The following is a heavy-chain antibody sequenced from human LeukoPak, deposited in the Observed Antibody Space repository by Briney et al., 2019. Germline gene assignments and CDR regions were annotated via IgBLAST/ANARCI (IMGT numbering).Heavy chain of an antibody. Sequence: SQTLSLTCTVSGGSISSGGYYWSWIRQHPGKGLEWIGYIYYSGSTYYNPSLKSRVTISVDTSKNQFPLKLSSVTAADTAVYYCARGADFIRSGYYYGMDVWGQGTTVTVSS. CDR3: ARGADFIRSGYYYGMDV. CDR1: GGSISSGGYY. CDR2: IYYSGST. V-gene: IGHV4-31*03. J-gene: IGHJ6*02. D-gene: IGHD4-17*01.